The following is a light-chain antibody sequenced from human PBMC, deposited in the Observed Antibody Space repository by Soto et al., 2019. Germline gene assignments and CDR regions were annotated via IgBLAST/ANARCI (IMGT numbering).Light chain of an antibody. J-gene: IGLJ3*02. Sequence: QSALTQPASVSGSPGQSITISCTGTSSDVLSYDAVSWYQHHPGKASKLIIYEGNKRPSGVSNRFSGSRSGNMASLTISGLQAEDEADYYCCSYVYTNSWVFGGGTKVTVL. CDR2: EGN. CDR3: CSYVYTNSWV. CDR1: SSDVLSYDA. V-gene: IGLV2-23*01.